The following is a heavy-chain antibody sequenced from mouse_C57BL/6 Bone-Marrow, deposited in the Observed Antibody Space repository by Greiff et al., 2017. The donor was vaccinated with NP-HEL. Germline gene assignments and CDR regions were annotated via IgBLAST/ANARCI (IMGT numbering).Heavy chain of an antibody. CDR3: ASITTVVDDY. CDR1: GYAFSSSW. J-gene: IGHJ2*01. Sequence: VKLMESGPELVKPGASVKISCKASGYAFSSSWMNWVKQRPGKGLEWIGRIYPGDGDTNYNGKFKGKATLTADKSSSTAYMQLSSLTSEDSAVYFCASITTVVDDYWGQGTTLTVSS. D-gene: IGHD1-1*01. V-gene: IGHV1-82*01. CDR2: IYPGDGDT.